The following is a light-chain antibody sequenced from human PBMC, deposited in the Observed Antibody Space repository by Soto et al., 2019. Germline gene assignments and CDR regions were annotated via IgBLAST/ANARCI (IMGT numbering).Light chain of an antibody. J-gene: IGLJ2*01. CDR2: AVS. CDR3: CSYTSLSTVV. Sequence: QSALTQPASVSGSPGQSITISCTGTSSDVGGYNHVSWYQHPPGKAPKLILFAVSDRPSGVSHRFSGSKAGNTASLTISGLQADDEADYYFCSYTSLSTVVFGGGTKLTVL. CDR1: SSDVGGYNH. V-gene: IGLV2-14*01.